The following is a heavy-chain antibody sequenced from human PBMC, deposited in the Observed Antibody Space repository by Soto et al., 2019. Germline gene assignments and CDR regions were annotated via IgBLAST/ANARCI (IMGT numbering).Heavy chain of an antibody. D-gene: IGHD3-9*01. CDR3: AKAIKYYDILNGYYLDY. Sequence: GGSLRLSCAASGFTFSSYAMSWVRQAPGKGLEWVSAISGGGGSTYYADSVKGRFTISRDNSKNTLYLQMNSLRAEDTAVYYSAKAIKYYDILNGYYLDYWGQGTLVTVSS. J-gene: IGHJ4*02. V-gene: IGHV3-23*01. CDR1: GFTFSSYA. CDR2: ISGGGGST.